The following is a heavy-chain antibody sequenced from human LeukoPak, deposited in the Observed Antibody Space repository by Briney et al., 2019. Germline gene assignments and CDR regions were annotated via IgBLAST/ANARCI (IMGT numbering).Heavy chain of an antibody. CDR2: ISSSGSYI. Sequence: GGSLRLSCVASAFTFSSYSMNWVRQAPGKGLEWVSSISSSGSYIYYADSVKGRFTISRDNAKNSLYLQMNSLRAEDTAVYYCARDRSGYSGYDFFDYWGQGALVTVSS. CDR3: ARDRSGYSGYDFFDY. V-gene: IGHV3-21*01. D-gene: IGHD5-12*01. CDR1: AFTFSSYS. J-gene: IGHJ4*02.